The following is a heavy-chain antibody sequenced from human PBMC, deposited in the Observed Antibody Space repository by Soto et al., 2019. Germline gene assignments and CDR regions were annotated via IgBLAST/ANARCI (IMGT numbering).Heavy chain of an antibody. D-gene: IGHD3-3*01. CDR1: GFTFSSYW. CDR2: IKQDGSEK. J-gene: IGHJ6*02. V-gene: IGHV3-7*01. Sequence: PGGSLRLSCAASGFTFSSYWMSWVRQAPGKGLEWVANIKQDGSEKYYVDSVRGRFTISRDNAKNSLYLQMNSLRAEDTAVYYCAIRDYDFWSGYMPYYYYYGMDVWGQGTTVTVSS. CDR3: AIRDYDFWSGYMPYYYYYGMDV.